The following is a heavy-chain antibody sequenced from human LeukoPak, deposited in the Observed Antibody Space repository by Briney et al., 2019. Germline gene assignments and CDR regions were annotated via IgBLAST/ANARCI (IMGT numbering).Heavy chain of an antibody. Sequence: ASVKISCKVSGYTFTDYYMHWVPQAPGKGLEWMGLVDPEDGETIYAEKFQGRVTITADTSTDTAYMELSSLRSEDTAVYYCASSSSSWYPQVSPGLPVYWGQGTLVTVSS. D-gene: IGHD6-13*01. CDR1: GYTFTDYY. CDR2: VDPEDGET. CDR3: ASSSSSWYPQVSPGLPVY. J-gene: IGHJ4*02. V-gene: IGHV1-69-2*01.